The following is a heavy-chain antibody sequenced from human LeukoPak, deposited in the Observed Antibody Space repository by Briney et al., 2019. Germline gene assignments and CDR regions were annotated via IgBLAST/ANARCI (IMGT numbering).Heavy chain of an antibody. CDR1: GGSVSNYY. CDR3: ARAQWGSGWYFNWFDP. Sequence: SETLSLTCTVSGGSVSNYYWSWIRQSPGKGLEWIGYIYYTETSYNPSLKSRVTISADTSKNQFSLKLYSVTAADTAVYYCARAQWGSGWYFNWFDPWGQGTLVTVSS. V-gene: IGHV4-59*02. J-gene: IGHJ5*02. D-gene: IGHD6-19*01. CDR2: IYYTET.